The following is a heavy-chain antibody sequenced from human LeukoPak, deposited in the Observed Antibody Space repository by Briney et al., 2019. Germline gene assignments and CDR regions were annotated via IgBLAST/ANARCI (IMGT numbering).Heavy chain of an antibody. CDR2: INPSGGST. Sequence: GASVKVTCKASGYSFTSYYMHWVRQAPGQGLEWMGIINPSGGSTSYAQKFQGRVTMTRDTSTSTVYMELSSLRSEDTAVYYCARDPYSNGWYDYFDYWGQGTLVTVSS. CDR3: ARDPYSNGWYDYFDY. J-gene: IGHJ4*02. D-gene: IGHD6-19*01. CDR1: GYSFTSYY. V-gene: IGHV1-46*01.